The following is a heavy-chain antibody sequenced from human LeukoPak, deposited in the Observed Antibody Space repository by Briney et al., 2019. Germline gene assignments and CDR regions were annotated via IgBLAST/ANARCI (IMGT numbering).Heavy chain of an antibody. J-gene: IGHJ4*02. CDR3: ARGYSGYDTFDY. V-gene: IGHV3-30-3*01. CDR2: ISYDGSNK. Sequence: GGSLRLSCAASGFTFSSYAMHWVRQAPGKGLEWVAVISYDGSNKYYADSVKGRFTISRDNSKNTLYLQMNSLRAEDTAVYYCARGYSGYDTFDYWGQGTLVTVSS. CDR1: GFTFSSYA. D-gene: IGHD5-12*01.